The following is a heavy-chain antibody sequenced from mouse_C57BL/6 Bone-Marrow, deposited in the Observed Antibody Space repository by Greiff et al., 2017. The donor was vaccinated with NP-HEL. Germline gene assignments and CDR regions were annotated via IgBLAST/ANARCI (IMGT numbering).Heavy chain of an antibody. CDR1: GYAFSSSW. CDR3: ERWAYGYEDFAY. J-gene: IGHJ3*01. CDR2: IYPGDGDT. Sequence: VQLQESGPELVKPGASVKISCKASGYAFSSSWMNWVKQRPGKGLEWIGRIYPGDGDTNYNGKFKGKATLTADKSSSTAYMQLSSLTSEDSAVYVCERWAYGYEDFAYGGQGTLVTVSA. V-gene: IGHV1-82*01. D-gene: IGHD2-2*01.